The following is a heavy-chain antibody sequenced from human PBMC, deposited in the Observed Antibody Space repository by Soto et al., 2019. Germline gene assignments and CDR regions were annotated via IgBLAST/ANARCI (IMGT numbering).Heavy chain of an antibody. CDR2: IYYSGST. CDR1: GGSISSGDYY. CDR3: ARDLRTYCGGDCPYYYYYGMDV. V-gene: IGHV4-61*08. D-gene: IGHD2-21*02. Sequence: SETLSLTCTVSGGSISSGDYYWSWIRQPPGKGLEWIGYIYYSGSTNYNPSLKSRVTISVDTSKNQFSLKLSSVTAADTAVYYCARDLRTYCGGDCPYYYYYGMDVWGQGTTVTVS. J-gene: IGHJ6*02.